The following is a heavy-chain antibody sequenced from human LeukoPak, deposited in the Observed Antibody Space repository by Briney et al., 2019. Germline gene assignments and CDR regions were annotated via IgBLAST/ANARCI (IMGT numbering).Heavy chain of an antibody. CDR1: GGSISSSSYY. Sequence: ASETLSLTCTVSGGSISSSSYYWGWIRQPPGKGLEWIGSIYYSGSTYYNPSLTSRVTISVDTSKNQFSLKLSSVTAADTAVYYCARHAKGRFLEFFDYWGQGTLVTVSS. D-gene: IGHD3-3*01. CDR2: IYYSGST. J-gene: IGHJ4*02. V-gene: IGHV4-39*01. CDR3: ARHAKGRFLEFFDY.